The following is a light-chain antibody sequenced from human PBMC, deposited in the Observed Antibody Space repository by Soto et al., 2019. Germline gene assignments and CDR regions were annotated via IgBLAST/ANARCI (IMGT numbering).Light chain of an antibody. Sequence: QSALTQPPSVYGSPGQSVAISCPGTSSDVGSYNRVSWYQQPPGAAPKLMIYEVSNRPSGVPDRFSGSKSGNTASLTISGLQAEDEADYYCNSYTGSSTYVFGTGTKVTVL. CDR1: SSDVGSYNR. CDR2: EVS. J-gene: IGLJ1*01. V-gene: IGLV2-18*02. CDR3: NSYTGSSTYV.